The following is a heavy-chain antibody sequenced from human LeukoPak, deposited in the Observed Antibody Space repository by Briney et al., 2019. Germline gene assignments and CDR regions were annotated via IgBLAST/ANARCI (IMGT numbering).Heavy chain of an antibody. CDR2: IIPIFGTA. V-gene: IGHV1-69*13. CDR3: ARDRPNHDFWSGYGMRNWFDP. D-gene: IGHD3-3*01. CDR1: GGTFSSYA. Sequence: GASVKVSCKASGGTFSSYAISWVRQAPGQGLEWMGGIIPIFGTANYAQKFQGRVTITADESTSTAYMVLSSLRSGDTAVYYCARDRPNHDFWSGYGMRNWFDPWGQGTLVTVSS. J-gene: IGHJ5*02.